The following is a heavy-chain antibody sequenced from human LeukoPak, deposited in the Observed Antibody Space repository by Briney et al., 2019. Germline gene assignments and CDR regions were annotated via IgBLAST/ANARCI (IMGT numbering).Heavy chain of an antibody. D-gene: IGHD3-3*01. Sequence: QPGGSLRLSCAASGFTFSTNAMSWVRQAPGKGLEWVSAISGRTGSTYYADSVRGRFTISRDNSKNTLYLQMNSLSAEDTAVYYCAKGREVTRHAVFFDYWGQGTLVTASS. J-gene: IGHJ4*02. CDR2: ISGRTGST. CDR1: GFTFSTNA. CDR3: AKGREVTRHAVFFDY. V-gene: IGHV3-23*01.